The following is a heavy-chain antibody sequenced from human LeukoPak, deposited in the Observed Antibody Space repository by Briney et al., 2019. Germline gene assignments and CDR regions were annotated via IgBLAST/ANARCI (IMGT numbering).Heavy chain of an antibody. J-gene: IGHJ4*02. V-gene: IGHV3-48*01. D-gene: IGHD3-10*01. CDR3: ARDTSRGLDY. CDR1: KFTFSSYS. CDR2: ISSSSSTI. Sequence: PGGSLRLSCAASKFTFSSYSMNWVRQAPGKGLEWVSYISSSSSTIYYADSVKGRFTISRDNAKNSLFLQMNSLRAEDTAVYYCARDTSRGLDYWGQGTLVTVSS.